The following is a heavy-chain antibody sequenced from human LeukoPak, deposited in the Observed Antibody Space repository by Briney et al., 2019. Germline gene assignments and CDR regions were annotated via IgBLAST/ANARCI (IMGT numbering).Heavy chain of an antibody. V-gene: IGHV1-2*06. CDR2: INPNSGDT. Sequence: GASIKVSCKSSGYTFTDYYVHWVRQAPGQGLEWMGRINPNSGDTNYAQNFQGRVTMSRDTSISTAYLELNRLIFDDTAVFYCARSTITVTAAGPFDLWGRGTLVTVSS. CDR1: GYTFTDYY. CDR3: ARSTITVTAAGPFDL. J-gene: IGHJ2*01. D-gene: IGHD6-13*01.